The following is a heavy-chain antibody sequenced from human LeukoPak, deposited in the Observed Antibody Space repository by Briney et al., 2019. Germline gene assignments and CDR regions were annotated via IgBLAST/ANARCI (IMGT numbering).Heavy chain of an antibody. CDR3: ARGLGRMRVGVVIIYGY. CDR2: MNPNSGNT. Sequence: ASVKVSCKASGYTFTSYDINWVRQATGQGLEWMGWMNPNSGNTGYAQKFQGRVTVTRNTSISTAYMELSSLRSEDTAVYYCARGLGRMRVGVVIIYGYWGQGTLVTVSS. CDR1: GYTFTSYD. D-gene: IGHD3-3*01. J-gene: IGHJ4*02. V-gene: IGHV1-8*01.